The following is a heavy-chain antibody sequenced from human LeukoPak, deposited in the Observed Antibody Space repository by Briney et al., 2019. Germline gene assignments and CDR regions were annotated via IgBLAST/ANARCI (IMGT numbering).Heavy chain of an antibody. D-gene: IGHD3-9*01. J-gene: IGHJ5*02. Sequence: PSETLSLTCAVYGGSFSGYYWSWIRQPPGKRLEWIGEINHSGSTNYNPSLKSRVTISVDTSKNQFSLKLSSVTAADTAVYYCARKKYYDILTGLYNWFDPWGQGTLVTVSS. CDR1: GGSFSGYY. CDR3: ARKKYYDILTGLYNWFDP. CDR2: INHSGST. V-gene: IGHV4-34*01.